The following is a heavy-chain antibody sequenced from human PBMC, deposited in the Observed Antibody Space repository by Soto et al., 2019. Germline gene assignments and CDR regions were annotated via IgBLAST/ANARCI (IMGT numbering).Heavy chain of an antibody. V-gene: IGHV1-69*01. CDR1: GGTFSSYA. Sequence: QVQLVQSGAEVKKPGSSVKVSCKASGGTFSSYAISWVRQAPGQGLEWMGGIIPIFGTANYAQKFQGRVTMTADESTSTADMELSSLRSEDTAVYYCASSLPNGIAVAGIDYWGQGTLVTVSS. CDR2: IIPIFGTA. J-gene: IGHJ4*02. CDR3: ASSLPNGIAVAGIDY. D-gene: IGHD6-19*01.